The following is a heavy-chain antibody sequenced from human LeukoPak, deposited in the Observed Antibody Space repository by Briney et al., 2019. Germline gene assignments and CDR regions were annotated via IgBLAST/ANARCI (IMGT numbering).Heavy chain of an antibody. CDR2: IGTLADT. Sequence: PGGSLRLSCSASGFTFSNFDMHWVRQTPGEGLEWVSSIGTLADTFYAGSVKGRFSISRDNDKNSVYLQMNSLRAADTAVYYFARGLMXYCDQTRCPFDSWGQGILVTVSS. CDR3: ARGLMXYCDQTRCPFDS. D-gene: IGHD2/OR15-2a*01. CDR1: GFTFSNFD. V-gene: IGHV3-13*04. J-gene: IGHJ4*02.